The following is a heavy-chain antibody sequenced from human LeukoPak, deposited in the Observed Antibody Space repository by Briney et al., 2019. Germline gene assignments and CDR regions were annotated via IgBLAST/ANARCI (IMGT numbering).Heavy chain of an antibody. CDR3: ARTGSGTD. D-gene: IGHD3-10*01. V-gene: IGHV4-59*08. CDR1: GGSISSYY. Sequence: SETLSLTCTVSGGSISSYYWSWIRQPPGKGLEWIGYIYYSGSTNYNPSLKSRVTISVDTSKNQFSLKLSSVTAADTAVYYCARTGSGTDWGQGTLVTVSS. CDR2: IYYSGST. J-gene: IGHJ4*02.